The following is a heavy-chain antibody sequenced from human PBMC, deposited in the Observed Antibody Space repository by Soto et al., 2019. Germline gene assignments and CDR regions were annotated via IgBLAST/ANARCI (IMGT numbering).Heavy chain of an antibody. CDR3: VMVDNYVTPTPQHL. J-gene: IGHJ6*02. V-gene: IGHV1-18*01. CDR1: GYIFVNYG. Sequence: QVQLVQSGDEVKKPGASVKVSCKASGYIFVNYGIAWVRQAPGQGLEWMGWISPYTGNTHSATKVQGRLTMTTDTSTSTAYMDLRSLTSDDTAVYYCVMVDNYVTPTPQHLWGQATTVTVSS. D-gene: IGHD3-16*01. CDR2: ISPYTGNT.